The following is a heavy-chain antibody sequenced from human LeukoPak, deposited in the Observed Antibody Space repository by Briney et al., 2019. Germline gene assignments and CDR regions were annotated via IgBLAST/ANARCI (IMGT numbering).Heavy chain of an antibody. CDR1: GGSFSGYY. J-gene: IGHJ6*04. D-gene: IGHD5-18*01. Sequence: PSETLSLTCAVYGGSFSGYYWSWIRQPPGKGLEWIGEINHSGSTNCNPSLKSRVTISVDTSKNQFSLKLSSVTAADTAVYYCASAMGYYYYYGMDVWGKGTTVTVSS. CDR3: ASAMGYYYYYGMDV. V-gene: IGHV4-34*01. CDR2: INHSGST.